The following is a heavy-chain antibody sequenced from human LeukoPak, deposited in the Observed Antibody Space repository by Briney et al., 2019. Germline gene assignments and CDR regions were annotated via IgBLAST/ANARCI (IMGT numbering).Heavy chain of an antibody. D-gene: IGHD1-26*01. CDR1: GGSISSYY. Sequence: SETLSLTCTVSGGSISSYYWSWIRQPPGRGLEWIGYIYYSGSTNYNPSLKSRVTISVDTPKNQFSLKLSSVTAADTAVYYCARRLGRPNTDIDYWGQGTLVTVSS. J-gene: IGHJ4*02. V-gene: IGHV4-59*08. CDR3: ARRLGRPNTDIDY. CDR2: IYYSGST.